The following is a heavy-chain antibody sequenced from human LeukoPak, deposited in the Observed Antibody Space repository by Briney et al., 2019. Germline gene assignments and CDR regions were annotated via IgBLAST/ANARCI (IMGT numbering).Heavy chain of an antibody. V-gene: IGHV4-34*01. CDR3: ARGAAFDY. J-gene: IGHJ4*02. Sequence: SESLSLTCAVYGGSFSGYYWSWIRQPPGKGLEWIGEINHSGSTNYNPSLKSRVTISVDTSKNQFSLKLSSVTAADTAVYYCARGAAFDYWGQGTLVTVSS. CDR2: INHSGST. CDR1: GGSFSGYY.